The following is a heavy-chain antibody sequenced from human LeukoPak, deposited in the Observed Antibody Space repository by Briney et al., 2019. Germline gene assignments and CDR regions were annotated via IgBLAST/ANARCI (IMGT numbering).Heavy chain of an antibody. CDR3: ARHSSHYDIFFV. CDR1: GGSFSGYY. CDR2: INHSGST. V-gene: IGHV4-34*01. Sequence: SETLSLTCAVYGGSFSGYYWSWIRQPPGKGLEWIGEINHSGSTNYNPSLKSRVTISVDTSKNQFSLKLSSVTAADTAVYYCARHSSHYDIFFVWGQGTLVTVSS. J-gene: IGHJ4*02. D-gene: IGHD3-9*01.